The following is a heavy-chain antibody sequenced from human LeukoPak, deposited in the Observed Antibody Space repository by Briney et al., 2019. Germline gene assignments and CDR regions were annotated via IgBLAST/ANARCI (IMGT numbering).Heavy chain of an antibody. D-gene: IGHD1-1*01. Sequence: GESLKISCKGSGYSFTSYWISWVRQMPGKGLEWMGRIDPSDSYTNYSPSFQGHVTISADESISTAYLQWSSLKASDTAMYYCARRVRVPDDYYYYGMDVWGKGTTVTVSS. J-gene: IGHJ6*04. CDR2: IDPSDSYT. V-gene: IGHV5-10-1*01. CDR3: ARRVRVPDDYYYYGMDV. CDR1: GYSFTSYW.